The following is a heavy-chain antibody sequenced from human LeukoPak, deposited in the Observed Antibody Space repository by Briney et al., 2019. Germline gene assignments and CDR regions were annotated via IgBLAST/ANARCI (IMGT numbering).Heavy chain of an antibody. D-gene: IGHD5-12*01. V-gene: IGHV1-18*01. Sequence: ASVKVSCKASGGTFSSYAISWVRQAPGQGLEWMGWISAYNGNTNYAQKLQGRVTMTTDTSTSTAYMELRSLRSDDTAVYYCARVWEVATNYYYYGMDVWGQGTTVTVSS. J-gene: IGHJ6*02. CDR2: ISAYNGNT. CDR3: ARVWEVATNYYYYGMDV. CDR1: GGTFSSYA.